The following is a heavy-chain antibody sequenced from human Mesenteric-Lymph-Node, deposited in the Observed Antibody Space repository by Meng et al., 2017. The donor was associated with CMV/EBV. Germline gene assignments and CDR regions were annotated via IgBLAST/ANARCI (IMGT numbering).Heavy chain of an antibody. V-gene: IGHV1-69*10. Sequence: SVKVSCKASGGTFRSYVITWVRQAPGQELEWMGGIIPILAITNYSQKFQGRVTITRNTSISTAYMELSRLRSDDTALYYCARGHDILTDEYYYHHMDVWGQGTTVTVSS. J-gene: IGHJ6*02. D-gene: IGHD3-9*01. CDR3: ARGHDILTDEYYYHHMDV. CDR1: GGTFRSYV. CDR2: IIPILAIT.